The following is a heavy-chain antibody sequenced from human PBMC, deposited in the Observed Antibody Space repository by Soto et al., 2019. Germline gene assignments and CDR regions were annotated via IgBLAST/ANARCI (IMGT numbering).Heavy chain of an antibody. J-gene: IGHJ4*02. V-gene: IGHV6-1*01. D-gene: IGHD6-19*01. CDR1: GDSVSSTSAA. CDR2: TYYRSKWYS. Sequence: SQTLSLTCAISGDSVSSTSAAWSWIRQSPSRGLEWLGRTYYRSKWYSDYAVSVKSRITINPDTSKNQFSLQLNSVTPEDTAVYYCARGSYYSGWVWGQGTLVTVSS. CDR3: ARGSYYSGWV.